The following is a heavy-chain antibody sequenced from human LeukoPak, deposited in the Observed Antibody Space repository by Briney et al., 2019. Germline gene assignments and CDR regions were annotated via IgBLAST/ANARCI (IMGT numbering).Heavy chain of an antibody. CDR2: INPNSGGT. CDR1: GYTFTGYY. CDR3: ARVSRPKPLVPAAITHKEKNWFDP. V-gene: IGHV1-2*02. J-gene: IGHJ5*02. Sequence: GASVKVSCKASGYTFTGYYMHWVRQAPGQGLEWMGWINPNSGGTNYAQKFQGRVTMTRDTSISTAYMELSRLRSDDTAVYYCARVSRPKPLVPAAITHKEKNWFDPWGQGTLVTVSS. D-gene: IGHD2-2*02.